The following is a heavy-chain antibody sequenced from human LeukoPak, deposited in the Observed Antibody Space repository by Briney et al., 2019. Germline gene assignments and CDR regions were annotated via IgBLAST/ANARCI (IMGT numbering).Heavy chain of an antibody. CDR2: INRSGST. CDR3: ARFPSGTVGNYFDY. CDR1: GGSFSGYY. Sequence: SETLSLTCAVYGGSFSGYYWSWIRQPPGKGLEWIGEINRSGSTNYNPSLKSRVTISVDTSKNQFSLKLSSVTAADTAVYYCARFPSGTVGNYFDYWGQGTLVTVSS. J-gene: IGHJ4*02. D-gene: IGHD4-23*01. V-gene: IGHV4-34*01.